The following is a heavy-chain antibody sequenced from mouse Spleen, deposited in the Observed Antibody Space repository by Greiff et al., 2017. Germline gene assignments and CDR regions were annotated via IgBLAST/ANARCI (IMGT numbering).Heavy chain of an antibody. CDR3: VREMGTARATRYYAMDY. D-gene: IGHD3-2*01. CDR1: GFTFNTYA. Sequence: EVQLVESGGGLVQPKGSLKLSCAASGFTFNTYAMHWVRQAPGKGLEWVARIRSKSSNYATYYADSVKDRFTISRDDSQSMLYLQMNNLKTEDTAMYYCVREMGTARATRYYAMDYWGQGTSVTVSS. J-gene: IGHJ4*01. V-gene: IGHV10-3*01. CDR2: IRSKSSNYAT.